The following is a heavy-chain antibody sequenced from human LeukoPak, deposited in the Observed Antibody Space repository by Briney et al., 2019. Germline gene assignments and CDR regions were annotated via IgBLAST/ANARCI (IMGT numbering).Heavy chain of an antibody. J-gene: IGHJ4*02. CDR3: ARDFRFLDDY. D-gene: IGHD3-3*01. CDR2: INQGGSES. V-gene: IGHV3-7*01. Sequence: GGSLRLSCAASGFTFSTYWMTWVRQAPGEGLEWVANINQGGSESYYVDSVKGRFTISRDNAESSLYLQMNSLRAEDTAMYYCARDFRFLDDYWGQGTLVTVSS. CDR1: GFTFSTYW.